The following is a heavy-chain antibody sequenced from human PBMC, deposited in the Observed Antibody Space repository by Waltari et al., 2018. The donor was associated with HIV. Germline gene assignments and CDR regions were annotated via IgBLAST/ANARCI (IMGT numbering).Heavy chain of an antibody. CDR2: ISYDGSNK. CDR3: ARDARWPFHYFDY. CDR1: GFTFSNYA. Sequence: QVQLVESGGGVVEPGRSLRLSCTASGFTFSNYAITWVRQAPGKGLEWVAVISYDGSNKYYADSVKGRFTISRDNSKNTLYLQMNSLRAEDTAVYYCARDARWPFHYFDYWGQGTLVTVSS. D-gene: IGHD2-15*01. J-gene: IGHJ4*02. V-gene: IGHV3-30*01.